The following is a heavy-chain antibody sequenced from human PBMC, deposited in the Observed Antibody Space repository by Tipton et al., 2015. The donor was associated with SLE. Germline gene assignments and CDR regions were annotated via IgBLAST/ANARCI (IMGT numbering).Heavy chain of an antibody. CDR3: ATQGQIGGFDF. D-gene: IGHD3-10*01. CDR2: IYNSGSI. Sequence: LRLSCTVSGDSVSSSYWSWIRQPPGKGLEWIGYIYNSGSINYNPSLKSRVTMSIDTSRNQFSLEMNSVTAADTAIYYCATQGQIGGFDFWGQGSLVTVSS. J-gene: IGHJ4*02. CDR1: GDSVSSSY. V-gene: IGHV4-4*08.